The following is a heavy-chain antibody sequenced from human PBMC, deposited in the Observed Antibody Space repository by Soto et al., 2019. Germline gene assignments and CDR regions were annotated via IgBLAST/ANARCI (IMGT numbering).Heavy chain of an antibody. D-gene: IGHD6-19*01. CDR1: GFTFSSYA. J-gene: IGHJ5*02. CDR2: ISYDGSNK. V-gene: IGHV3-30-3*01. Sequence: QVQLVESGGGVVQPGRSLRLSCAASGFTFSSYAMHWVRQAPGKGLEWVAVISYDGSNKYYADSVKGRFTISRDNSKNTLYLQMNSLRAEDTAVYYCARERGSSCLCCLDWFDPWGQGTLVTVSS. CDR3: ARERGSSCLCCLDWFDP.